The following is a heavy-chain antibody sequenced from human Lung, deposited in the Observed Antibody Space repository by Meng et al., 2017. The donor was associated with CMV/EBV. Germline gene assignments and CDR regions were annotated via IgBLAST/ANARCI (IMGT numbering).Heavy chain of an antibody. CDR2: ISGYKGNT. J-gene: IGHJ3*02. D-gene: IGHD3-16*02. Sequence: ASVXVSXKASGYTFTSYGISWVRQAPGQGLEWMGWISGYKGNTNYAQKLQGRVTMTTDTSTTTAYMELGSLRSDDTAVYYCARDFVIPTATDGFDIWGQGXLVTVSS. V-gene: IGHV1-18*01. CDR3: ARDFVIPTATDGFDI. CDR1: GYTFTSYG.